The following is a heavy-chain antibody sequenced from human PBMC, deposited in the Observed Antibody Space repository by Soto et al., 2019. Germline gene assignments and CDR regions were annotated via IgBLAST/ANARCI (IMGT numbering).Heavy chain of an antibody. J-gene: IGHJ6*04. CDR1: GVTFSSYC. CDR3: LRDPQVIRYLGGVSTYSYGMAV. CDR2: INSDGNIT. Sequence: GESXRLSCSSSGVTFSSYCRHWFRQAPGKGRVWVSRINSDGNITSYADSVKGRFTISRDNAKNTLYMQMNGLRAEDTAVYYCLRDPQVIRYLGGVSTYSYGMAVWAKGT. D-gene: IGHD3-3*01. V-gene: IGHV3-74*01.